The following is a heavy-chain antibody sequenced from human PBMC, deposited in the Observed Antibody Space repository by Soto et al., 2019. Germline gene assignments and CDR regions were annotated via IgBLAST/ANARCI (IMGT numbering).Heavy chain of an antibody. J-gene: IGHJ6*02. V-gene: IGHV3-64D*06. D-gene: IGHD1-1*01. Sequence: GSLRLSCSASGFTFSSYAWHWVRQAPGKGLEYVSAISSNGGSTYYADSVKGRFTISRDNSKNTLYLQMSSLRAEDTAVYYCVKDLRTRSVPLGVYGMDVWGQGTTVTVSS. CDR3: VKDLRTRSVPLGVYGMDV. CDR1: GFTFSSYA. CDR2: ISSNGGST.